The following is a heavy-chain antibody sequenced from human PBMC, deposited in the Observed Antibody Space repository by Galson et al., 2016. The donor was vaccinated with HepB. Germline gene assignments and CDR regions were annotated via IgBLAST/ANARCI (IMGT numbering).Heavy chain of an antibody. Sequence: SLRLSCAASGFTFSTSTMHWVRQAPGKGLEWVAAVRYDGNNKNYADSVKGRFTISRDNSKSTLLLQMNGLRAVDTAVYYCVRERRSLYAFGDRWFDPWGQGTLVTVSS. J-gene: IGHJ5*02. D-gene: IGHD2/OR15-2a*01. V-gene: IGHV3-33*01. CDR1: GFTFSTST. CDR3: VRERRSLYAFGDRWFDP. CDR2: VRYDGNNK.